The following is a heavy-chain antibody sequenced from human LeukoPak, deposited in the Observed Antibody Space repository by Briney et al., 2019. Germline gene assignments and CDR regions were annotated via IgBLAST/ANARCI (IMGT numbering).Heavy chain of an antibody. CDR2: IIPIFGTA. CDR1: GGTFSSYA. V-gene: IGHV1-69*13. D-gene: IGHD4-17*01. Sequence: VKVSCKASGGTFSSYAISWVRQAPGQGLEWMGGIIPIFGTANYAQKFQGRVTITADKSTSTAYMELSSLRSEDTAVYYCARVDGDYPNNWFDPWGQGTLVTVSS. CDR3: ARVDGDYPNNWFDP. J-gene: IGHJ5*02.